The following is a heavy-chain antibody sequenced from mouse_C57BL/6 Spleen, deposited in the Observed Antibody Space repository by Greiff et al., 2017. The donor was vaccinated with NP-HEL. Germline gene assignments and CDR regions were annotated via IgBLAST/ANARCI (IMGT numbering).Heavy chain of an antibody. D-gene: IGHD3-2*02. J-gene: IGHJ3*01. CDR2: IDPEDGDT. V-gene: IGHV14-1*01. Sequence: VQLQQSGAELVRPGASVKLSCTASGFNIKDYYMHWVKQRPEQGLEWIGRIDPEDGDTEYAPKFQGKATMTADTSSNTAYLQLSSLTSEDTAVYYCTDSSGYLAWFADWGQGTLVTVSA. CDR1: GFNIKDYY. CDR3: TDSSGYLAWFAD.